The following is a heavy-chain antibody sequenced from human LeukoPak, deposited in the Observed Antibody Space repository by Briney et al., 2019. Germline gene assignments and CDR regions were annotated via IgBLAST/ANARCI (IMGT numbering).Heavy chain of an antibody. V-gene: IGHV1-69*04. CDR2: IIPILGKT. CDR1: GGTFTNYA. Sequence: GASVKVSCKASGGTFTNYAFSWVRQAPGQGLQWMGRIIPILGKTDYAQQFQGRVTITADKSTSTAYLEVNSLKSEDTAVYYCARGRPTDGSDFWGQGTLVTVSS. J-gene: IGHJ4*02. D-gene: IGHD5-24*01. CDR3: ARGRPTDGSDF.